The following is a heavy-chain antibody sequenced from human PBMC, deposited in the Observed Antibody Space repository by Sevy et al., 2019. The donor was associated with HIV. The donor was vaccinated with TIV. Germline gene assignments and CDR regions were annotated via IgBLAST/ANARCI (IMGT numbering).Heavy chain of an antibody. CDR1: GYNFISNG. J-gene: IGHJ4*02. CDR2: ISTYNGNT. D-gene: IGHD3-10*01. Sequence: ASVKVSCKASGYNFISNGISWLRQAPGQGLEWMGWISTYNGNTKYAQIVQGRVSMTTDTSTNTAYMELRRLISYDTAVYYCARVAYSDASGSYYDYWGQGTLVTVSS. CDR3: ARVAYSDASGSYYDY. V-gene: IGHV1-18*01.